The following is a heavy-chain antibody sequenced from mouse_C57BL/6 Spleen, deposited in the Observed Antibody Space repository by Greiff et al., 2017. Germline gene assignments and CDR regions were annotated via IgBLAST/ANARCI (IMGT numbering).Heavy chain of an antibody. CDR1: GFSLTSYG. CDR2: IWRGGST. Sequence: VHLVESGPGLVQPSQSLSITCTVSGFSLTSYGVHWVRQSPGKGLEWLGVIWRGGSTDYNAAFMSRLSITKDNSKSQVFFKMNSLQADDTAIYYCAKKDDYAGAYAMDYWGQGTSVTVSS. V-gene: IGHV2-5*01. CDR3: AKKDDYAGAYAMDY. J-gene: IGHJ4*01. D-gene: IGHD2-4*01.